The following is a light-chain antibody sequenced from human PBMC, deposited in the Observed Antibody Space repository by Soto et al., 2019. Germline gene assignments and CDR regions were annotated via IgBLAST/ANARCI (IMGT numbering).Light chain of an antibody. V-gene: IGKV1-39*01. CDR1: QSIGNY. CDR2: SAS. CDR3: QQSFRPHIT. Sequence: DMQMTQSPSSLSAFVGDRVTISCRASQSIGNYLNWYQQKAGEVPKLLIYSASSLQSGVPSRFSGSASGTDFTLSSSNLQPEDVATYYCQQSFRPHITFGQGTRLEI. J-gene: IGKJ5*01.